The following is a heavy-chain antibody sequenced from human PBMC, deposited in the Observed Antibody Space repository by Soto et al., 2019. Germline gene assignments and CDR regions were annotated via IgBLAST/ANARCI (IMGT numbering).Heavy chain of an antibody. Sequence: GGSLRLSCAASGFTFSSYSMNWVRQAPGKGLEWVSYISSSSSTIYYADSVKGRFTISRDNAKNSLYLQMNSLRAEDTAVYYCARVPIVVVPAAMTGDYWFDPWGQGTLVTVSS. CDR1: GFTFSSYS. CDR2: ISSSSSTI. D-gene: IGHD2-2*01. V-gene: IGHV3-48*01. CDR3: ARVPIVVVPAAMTGDYWFDP. J-gene: IGHJ5*02.